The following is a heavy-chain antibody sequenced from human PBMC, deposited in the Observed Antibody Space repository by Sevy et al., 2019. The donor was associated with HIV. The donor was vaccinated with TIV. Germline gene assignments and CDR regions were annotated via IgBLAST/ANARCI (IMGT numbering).Heavy chain of an antibody. CDR3: TRVEGANDWGMDA. CDR1: GFTSGGYT. Sequence: GGSLRLSCRASGFTSGGYTMSWVRQAPGKGLEWVGFIRSKANGGTTAYAASVQGRFTISRDDSKSIAYLQMNSLKTEDTGVYYCTRVEGANDWGMDAWGQGTTVTVSS. V-gene: IGHV3-49*04. D-gene: IGHD1-26*01. J-gene: IGHJ6*02. CDR2: IRSKANGGTT.